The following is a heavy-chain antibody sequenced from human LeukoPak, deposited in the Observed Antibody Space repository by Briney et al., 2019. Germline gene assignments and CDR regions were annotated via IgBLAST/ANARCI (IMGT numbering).Heavy chain of an antibody. Sequence: GGSLRLSCAASGFTFSSYGMSWVRQAPGKGLEWVSAISGSGGSTYCADSVKGRFTISRDNSKNTLYLQMNSLRAEDTAVYYCAKDLGSAPDYFDYWGQGTLVTVSS. CDR1: GFTFSSYG. V-gene: IGHV3-23*01. J-gene: IGHJ4*02. CDR3: AKDLGSAPDYFDY. CDR2: ISGSGGST. D-gene: IGHD3-10*01.